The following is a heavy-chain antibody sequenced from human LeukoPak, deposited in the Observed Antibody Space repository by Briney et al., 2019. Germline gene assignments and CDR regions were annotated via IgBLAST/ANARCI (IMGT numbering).Heavy chain of an antibody. CDR2: IYYSGST. V-gene: IGHV4-61*08. CDR1: GGSISSGGYS. Sequence: PSETLSLTCAVSGGSISSGGYSWSWIRQPPGKGLEWIGYIYYSGSTNYNPSLKSRVTISVDTSKNQFSLKLSSVTAADTAVYYCARETGYDSSGYYSTRHWFDPWGQGTLVTVSS. J-gene: IGHJ5*02. CDR3: ARETGYDSSGYYSTRHWFDP. D-gene: IGHD3-22*01.